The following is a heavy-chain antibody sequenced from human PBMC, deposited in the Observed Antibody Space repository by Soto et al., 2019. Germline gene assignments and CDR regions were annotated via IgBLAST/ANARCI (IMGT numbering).Heavy chain of an antibody. D-gene: IGHD1-7*01. V-gene: IGHV3-33*01. CDR1: GFTFSSYG. Sequence: GSLRLSCAASGFTFSSYGMHWVRQAPGKGLEWVAVIWYDGSNKYDADSVKGRFTISRDNSKNTLYLQMNSLRAEDTAVYYCARDGSITGTTGGDYYYGMDVWGQGTTVTVSS. CDR3: ARDGSITGTTGGDYYYGMDV. J-gene: IGHJ6*02. CDR2: IWYDGSNK.